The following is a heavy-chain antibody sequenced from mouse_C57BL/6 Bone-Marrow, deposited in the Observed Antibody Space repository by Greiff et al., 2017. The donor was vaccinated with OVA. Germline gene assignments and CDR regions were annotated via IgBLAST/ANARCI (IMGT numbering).Heavy chain of an antibody. CDR3: ALWLRRGDYFDY. V-gene: IGHV6-3*01. D-gene: IGHD2-2*01. CDR2: IRLKSDNYAT. J-gene: IGHJ2*01. Sequence: EVKVVESGGGLVQPGGSMKLSCVASGFTFSNYWMNWVRQSPEKGLEWVAQIRLKSDNYATHYAESVKGRFTISRDDSKSSVYLQMNNLRAEDTGIYYCALWLRRGDYFDYWGQGTTLTVSS. CDR1: GFTFSNYW.